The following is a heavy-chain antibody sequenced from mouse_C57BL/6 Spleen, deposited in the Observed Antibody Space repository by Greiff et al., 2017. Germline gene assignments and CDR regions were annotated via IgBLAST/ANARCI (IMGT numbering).Heavy chain of an antibody. CDR3: AISGYDYGFDY. D-gene: IGHD2-4*01. CDR2: INPGSGGS. CDR1: GYAFTNYL. V-gene: IGHV1-54*01. Sequence: QVQLQQSGAELVRPGPSVKVSCKASGYAFTNYLIEWVKQRPGKGLEWIGVINPGSGGSNYNEKFKGKATLTADKYSSTSYMPLSSLTSEDSAVYVCAISGYDYGFDYWGQGTTLTVSS. J-gene: IGHJ2*01.